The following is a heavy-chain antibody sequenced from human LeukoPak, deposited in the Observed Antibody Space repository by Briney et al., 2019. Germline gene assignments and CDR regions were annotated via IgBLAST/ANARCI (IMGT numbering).Heavy chain of an antibody. CDR1: GYTFTSYY. Sequence: ASVKVSCKASGYTFTSYYMHWVGQAPGQGLEWMGIINPSGGSTSYAQKFQGRVTMTRDTSTSTVYMELSSLRSEDTAVYYCARDRSDFWSGYYGDFQHWGQGTLVTVSS. V-gene: IGHV1-46*01. D-gene: IGHD3-3*01. CDR3: ARDRSDFWSGYYGDFQH. CDR2: INPSGGST. J-gene: IGHJ1*01.